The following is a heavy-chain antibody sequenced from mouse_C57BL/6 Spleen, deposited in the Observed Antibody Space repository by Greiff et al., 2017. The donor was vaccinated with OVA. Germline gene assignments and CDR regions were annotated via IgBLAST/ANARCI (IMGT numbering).Heavy chain of an antibody. Sequence: QVQLKESGPELVKPGASVKISCKASGYAFSSSWMNWVKQRPGKGLEWIGRIYPGDGDTNYNGKFKGKATLTADKSSSTAYMQLSSLTSEDSAVYFCARLAYYGSSYDFDYWGQGTTLTVSS. J-gene: IGHJ2*01. V-gene: IGHV1-82*01. CDR3: ARLAYYGSSYDFDY. D-gene: IGHD1-1*01. CDR1: GYAFSSSW. CDR2: IYPGDGDT.